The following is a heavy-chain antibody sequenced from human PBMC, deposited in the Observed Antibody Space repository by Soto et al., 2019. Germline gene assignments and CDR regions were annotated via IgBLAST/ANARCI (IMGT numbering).Heavy chain of an antibody. V-gene: IGHV3-33*01. CDR2: IWYDGNNK. J-gene: IGHJ5*02. CDR1: GFTFSSYA. Sequence: QVQLVESGGGVVQPGRSLTLSCAASGFTFSSYAMHWVRQAPGKGLEWVAAIWYDGNNKYYADSVKGRFTISRDNSKNMVYLQMTSLRVEDTAVYYCARRAEGSWYWIDPWGQGTLVTVSS. D-gene: IGHD1-26*01. CDR3: ARRAEGSWYWIDP.